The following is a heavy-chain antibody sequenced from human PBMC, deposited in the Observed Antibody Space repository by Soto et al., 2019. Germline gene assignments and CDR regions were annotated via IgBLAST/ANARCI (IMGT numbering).Heavy chain of an antibody. CDR1: GYTFTSYG. J-gene: IGHJ4*02. CDR3: ARDDFNDYIWGSYRFDY. Sequence: QVQLVQSGAEVKKPGASVKVSCKASGYTFTSYGISWVRQAPGQGLEWMGWISAYNGNTNYAQKLQGRVTMTTDTSTRTAYMALRSLRSDDTAVYYCARDDFNDYIWGSYRFDYWGQGTLVTVSS. D-gene: IGHD3-16*02. CDR2: ISAYNGNT. V-gene: IGHV1-18*01.